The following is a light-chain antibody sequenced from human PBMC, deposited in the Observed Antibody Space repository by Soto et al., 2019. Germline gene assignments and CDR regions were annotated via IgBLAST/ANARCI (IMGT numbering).Light chain of an antibody. CDR1: TSNIGAGYD. V-gene: IGLV1-40*01. J-gene: IGLJ2*01. CDR2: GNT. CDR3: QSYDSGLTGSV. Sequence: QSVLTQSPSVSGAPGQSVTLSCTGSTSNIGAGYDVNWYQHLPGTAPKLLIYGNTNRPSGVPDRFSGSKSSTSASLAITGLQADDEAVYYCQSYDSGLTGSVFGGGTKVTVL.